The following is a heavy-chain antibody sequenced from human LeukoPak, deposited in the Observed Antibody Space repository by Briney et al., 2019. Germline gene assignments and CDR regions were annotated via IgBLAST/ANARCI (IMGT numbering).Heavy chain of an antibody. D-gene: IGHD6-19*01. CDR3: AREGYTSGFPFDI. CDR1: GYSFINYG. CDR2: ISVNNGDT. Sequence: ASVKVSCKASGYSFINYGISWVRQAPGQGLEWMGWISVNNGDTNFAQKLQGRVTMTTDTSTSTAYMELRSLRSDDTAVYYCAREGYTSGFPFDIWGQGTMLTVSS. J-gene: IGHJ3*02. V-gene: IGHV1-18*01.